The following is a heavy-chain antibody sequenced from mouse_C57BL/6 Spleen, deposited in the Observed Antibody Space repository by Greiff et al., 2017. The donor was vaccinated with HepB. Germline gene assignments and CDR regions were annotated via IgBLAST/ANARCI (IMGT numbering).Heavy chain of an antibody. CDR1: GYTFTNYW. CDR2: IYPGGGYT. D-gene: IGHD1-1*01. V-gene: IGHV1-63*01. J-gene: IGHJ1*03. Sequence: QVQLQQSGAELVRPGTSVKMSCKASGYTFTNYWIGWAKQRPGHGLEWIGDIYPGGGYTNYNEKFKGKATLTADKSSSTAYMQFSSLTSEDSAIYYGAREGDYYGSSSYWYFDVWGTGTTVTVSS. CDR3: AREGDYYGSSSYWYFDV.